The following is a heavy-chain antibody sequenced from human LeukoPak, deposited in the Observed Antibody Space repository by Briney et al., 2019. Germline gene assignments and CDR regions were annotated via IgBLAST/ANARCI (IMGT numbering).Heavy chain of an antibody. J-gene: IGHJ4*02. V-gene: IGHV1-69-2*01. D-gene: IGHD3-22*01. CDR2: VDPGDGET. CDR3: ATGYYDSSGYSNYYFDY. CDR1: GYTFTDYY. Sequence: ASVKISCKVSGYTFTDYYMHWVQQAPGKGLEWMGLVDPGDGETIYAEKFQGRVTITADTSTDTAYMELSSLRSEDTAVYYCATGYYDSSGYSNYYFDYWGQGTLVTVSS.